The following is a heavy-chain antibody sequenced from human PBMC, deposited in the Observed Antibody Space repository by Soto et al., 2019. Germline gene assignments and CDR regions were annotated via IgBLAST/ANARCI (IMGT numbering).Heavy chain of an antibody. J-gene: IGHJ4*02. Sequence: KPXETLSLTCTVSGCSMSSNYWTWIRQPPGKGLDWIGYVCNSGSTNYNPSLKSRVTISEDTSKSQFSLKVNSMTAADTAVYYCARYRREAVAGYTLDNWGQGNLVTVSS. CDR2: VCNSGST. CDR1: GCSMSSNY. D-gene: IGHD6-13*01. CDR3: ARYRREAVAGYTLDN. V-gene: IGHV4-59*01.